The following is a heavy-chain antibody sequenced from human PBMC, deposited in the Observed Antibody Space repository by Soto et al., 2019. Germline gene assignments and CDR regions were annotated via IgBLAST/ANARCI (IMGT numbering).Heavy chain of an antibody. Sequence: QVQLQQWGAGLLKPSETLSLTCAVYGGSFSGCYWSWIRRPPGKGLEWIGEITHSGSTNYNPSLKSRVTISVDTSKNQFSLKLSSVTAADTAVYYCAREGCSGGSCYRTTRSYGMDVWGQGTTVTVSS. CDR1: GGSFSGCY. CDR3: AREGCSGGSCYRTTRSYGMDV. J-gene: IGHJ6*02. V-gene: IGHV4-34*01. D-gene: IGHD2-15*01. CDR2: ITHSGST.